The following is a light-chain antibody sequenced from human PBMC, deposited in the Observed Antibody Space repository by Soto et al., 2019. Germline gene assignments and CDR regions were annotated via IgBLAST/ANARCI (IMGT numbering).Light chain of an antibody. Sequence: EIVLTQSPGTLSLSPGERVTLSCRASQSFSTYLAWYQHKPGQAPRLLIYDAFKRATGIPARFSGSGSETDFTLTISSLEPEDFAVYFCQQRSNWPRYTFGQGTNLEIK. J-gene: IGKJ2*01. CDR3: QQRSNWPRYT. CDR1: QSFSTY. CDR2: DAF. V-gene: IGKV3-11*01.